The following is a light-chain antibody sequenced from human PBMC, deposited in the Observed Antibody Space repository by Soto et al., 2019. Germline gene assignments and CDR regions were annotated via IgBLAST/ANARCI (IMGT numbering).Light chain of an antibody. V-gene: IGKV1-5*01. J-gene: IGKJ1*01. Sequence: DIQMTQSPSTLSGSVGDRVTITCRASQTISTWLAWYQVKPGKVPKLLIYGASSLESGVPSRFSGSGSGTEFALTISSLQPDDFATYYCQQYDTDRTFGQGTKVDIK. CDR2: GAS. CDR3: QQYDTDRT. CDR1: QTISTW.